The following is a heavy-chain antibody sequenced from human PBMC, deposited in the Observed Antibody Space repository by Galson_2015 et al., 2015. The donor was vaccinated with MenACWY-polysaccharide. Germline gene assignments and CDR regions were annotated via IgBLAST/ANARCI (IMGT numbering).Heavy chain of an antibody. D-gene: IGHD1-1*01. V-gene: IGHV4-4*07. CDR1: HDSISSSY. CDR3: ARRSLDNWYFDL. J-gene: IGHJ2*01. Sequence: ETLSLTCTVSHDSISSSYWSWIRQSAGKGLEYIGRIHATGSTAYNPSFRSRVAMSVDLPRNQVSLRLASVTASDTAIYFCARRSLDNWYFDLWGRGSLVIVSS. CDR2: IHATGST.